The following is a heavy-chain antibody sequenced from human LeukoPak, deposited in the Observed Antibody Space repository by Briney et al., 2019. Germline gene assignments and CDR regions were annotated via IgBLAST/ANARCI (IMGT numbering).Heavy chain of an antibody. V-gene: IGHV3-73*01. CDR2: IRSKTHNYAT. D-gene: IGHD2-21*02. CDR3: TRHRYGDSGGDCDY. J-gene: IGHJ4*02. Sequence: GGSLRLSCAASGFTFSGSAMHWVRQTSGKGLEWVGYIRSKTHNYATLYAASVKGRFTISRDDSKNTAYLQMNSLKTGDTAVYYCTRHRYGDSGGDCDYWGQGTLVAVSS. CDR1: GFTFSGSA.